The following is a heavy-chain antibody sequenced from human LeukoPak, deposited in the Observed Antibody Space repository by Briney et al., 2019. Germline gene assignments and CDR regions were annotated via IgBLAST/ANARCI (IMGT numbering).Heavy chain of an antibody. CDR2: MSRTSSYI. Sequence: PGGSLRLSCAAAGFSFSTYSMSWVRQTPGKGLEWVSSMSRTSSYIYYADSVKGRFTLSTDNGKHSLYLQMNSLRAEDTAVYYCARGGMGANSQEYFYYGMDVWGQGTTVTVSS. D-gene: IGHD2-8*01. V-gene: IGHV3-21*01. CDR1: GFSFSTYS. J-gene: IGHJ6*02. CDR3: ARGGMGANSQEYFYYGMDV.